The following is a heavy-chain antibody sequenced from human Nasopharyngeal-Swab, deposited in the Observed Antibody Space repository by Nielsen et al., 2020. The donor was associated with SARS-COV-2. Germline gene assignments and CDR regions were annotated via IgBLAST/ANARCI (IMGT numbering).Heavy chain of an antibody. J-gene: IGHJ3*01. CDR2: ICHSGNT. CDR3: ARKLQDAFDV. V-gene: IGHV4-39*01. Sequence: SETLSLTCRVSGGSISRDIPYWGWIRQPPGKSLEWIGTICHSGNTYYNPSLKGRITISVDTSKNQFSLEPTSVTAADTAVYYCARKLQDAFDVWGRGTMVTVSS. CDR1: GGSISRDIPY.